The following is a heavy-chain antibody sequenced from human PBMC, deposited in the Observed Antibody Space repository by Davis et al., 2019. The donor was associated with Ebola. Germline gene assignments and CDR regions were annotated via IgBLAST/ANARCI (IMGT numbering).Heavy chain of an antibody. CDR3: AKAPVRFLEWFTTDY. CDR2: ISGSGGST. CDR1: EFTFSGYA. D-gene: IGHD3-3*01. V-gene: IGHV3-23*01. J-gene: IGHJ4*02. Sequence: GESLKISCAVSEFTFSGYAMSWVRQAPGKGLEWVSAISGSGGSTYYAGSVKGRFTISRDNSRNTLYLQMNSLRAEDTAVYYCAKAPVRFLEWFTTDYWGKGTLVTVSS.